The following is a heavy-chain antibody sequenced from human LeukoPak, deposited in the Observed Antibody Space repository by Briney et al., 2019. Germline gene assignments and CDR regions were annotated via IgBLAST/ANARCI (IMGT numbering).Heavy chain of an antibody. D-gene: IGHD6-13*01. J-gene: IGHJ5*02. CDR1: GGSISSYY. Sequence: SETLSLTCTVSGGSISSYYWSWIRQPPGKGLKWIGYIYYSGSTNYNPSLKSRVTISVDTSKNQFSLKLSSVTAADTAVYYCARDVRMAAAGHWFDPWGQGTLVTVSS. V-gene: IGHV4-59*01. CDR3: ARDVRMAAAGHWFDP. CDR2: IYYSGST.